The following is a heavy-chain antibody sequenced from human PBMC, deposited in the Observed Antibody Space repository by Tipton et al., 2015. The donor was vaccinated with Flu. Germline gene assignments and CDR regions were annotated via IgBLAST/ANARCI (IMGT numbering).Heavy chain of an antibody. D-gene: IGHD3-22*01. V-gene: IGHV4-61*02. CDR1: GGSISSGSYY. CDR2: IYASGST. Sequence: LRLSCTVSGGSISSGSYYGSWIRQPAGKGREWMGRIYASGSTNYNPSLKSRVTISVDTSKNQFSLKLSSVTAADTAVYYCAREGRSSGYYSPYYYGMDVWGQGTTVTVSS. CDR3: AREGRSSGYYSPYYYGMDV. J-gene: IGHJ6*02.